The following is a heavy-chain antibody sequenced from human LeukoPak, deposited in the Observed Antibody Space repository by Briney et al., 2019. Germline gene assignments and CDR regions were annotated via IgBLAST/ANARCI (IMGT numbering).Heavy chain of an antibody. CDR2: IYTSGST. D-gene: IGHD6-13*01. CDR1: GGSISSYY. V-gene: IGHV4-4*07. CDR3: ARELFSISAAGYYYYQYMDG. J-gene: IGHJ6*03. Sequence: PSETLSLTCSVSGGSISSYYWSWIRQPAGKGLEWIGRIYTSGSTNYNPSLKSRVTMSVDTSKNQFSLKLSSVTAADTAVYYCARELFSISAAGYYYYQYMDGWGKGNTVTVSS.